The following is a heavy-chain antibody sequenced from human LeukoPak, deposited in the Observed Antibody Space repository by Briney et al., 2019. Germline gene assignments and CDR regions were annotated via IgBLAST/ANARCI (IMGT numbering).Heavy chain of an antibody. CDR3: AKRAVVIRVILVGFHKEAYYFDS. CDR1: GITLSNYG. D-gene: IGHD3-22*01. Sequence: GGSLRLSRTVSGITLSNYGMSWVRHAPGKGLEWVSVISDSGGRTTYADSVKGRFTISSDNPKNTLYLQTNSLRAEDKAVYFCAKRAVVIRVILVGFHKEAYYFDSWGQGALVTVSS. CDR2: ISDSGGRT. V-gene: IGHV3-23*01. J-gene: IGHJ4*02.